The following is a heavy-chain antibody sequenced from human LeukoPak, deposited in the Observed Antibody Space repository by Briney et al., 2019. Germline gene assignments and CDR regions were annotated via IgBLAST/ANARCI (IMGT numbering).Heavy chain of an antibody. CDR2: ISGSGGST. CDR3: AKLGIPDYDILTGFNY. CDR1: GFTFSSYA. Sequence: PGGSLRLSCAASGFTFSSYAMSWVRQAPGKGLEWVSAISGSGGSTYYADSVKGRFTISRDNSKNTLYLQMNSLRAEDTAVYYCAKLGIPDYDILTGFNYWGQGTLVTVS. V-gene: IGHV3-23*01. J-gene: IGHJ4*02. D-gene: IGHD3-9*01.